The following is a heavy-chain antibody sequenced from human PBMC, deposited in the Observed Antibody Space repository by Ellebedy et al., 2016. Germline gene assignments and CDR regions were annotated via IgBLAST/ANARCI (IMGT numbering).Heavy chain of an antibody. V-gene: IGHV1-8*01. CDR1: GYTFTSYD. CDR3: ARPDGDYGPFDH. Sequence: ASVKVSCXASGYTFTSYDINWVRQATGQGLEWMGWMNPNSGNTAYPQKFQGRVTMTRNTSISTAYMELSSLTSEDTAVYFCARPDGDYGPFDHWGQGTLVTVSS. CDR2: MNPNSGNT. D-gene: IGHD4-17*01. J-gene: IGHJ4*02.